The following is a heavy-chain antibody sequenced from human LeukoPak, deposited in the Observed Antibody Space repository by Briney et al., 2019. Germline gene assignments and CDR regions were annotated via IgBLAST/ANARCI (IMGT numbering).Heavy chain of an antibody. CDR3: AKAKLGVDTFFDY. CDR2: ISGSGGST. D-gene: IGHD3-3*01. CDR1: GFTFSSYA. J-gene: IGHJ4*02. V-gene: IGHV3-23*01. Sequence: PGGSLRLSCAASGFTFSSYAMSWVRQAPGKGLEWVSGISGSGGSTYYADSVKGRFTISRDNSKNTLYLQMNSLRAEDTAVYYCAKAKLGVDTFFDYWGQGTLVTVSS.